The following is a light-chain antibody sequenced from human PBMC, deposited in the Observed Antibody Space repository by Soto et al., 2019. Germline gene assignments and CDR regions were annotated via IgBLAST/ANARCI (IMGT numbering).Light chain of an antibody. CDR2: GIS. CDR3: LLYYGGAQV. Sequence: QAVVTQEPSLTVSPGGTVTLTCSSSAGAVTSDSNPNWFQQSPGQAPRALIYGISSKHSWTPARFSGSLLGGKAALTLSGVQPEDEADYSCLLYYGGAQVFGGGTKLTVL. J-gene: IGLJ3*02. V-gene: IGLV7-43*01. CDR1: AGAVTSDSN.